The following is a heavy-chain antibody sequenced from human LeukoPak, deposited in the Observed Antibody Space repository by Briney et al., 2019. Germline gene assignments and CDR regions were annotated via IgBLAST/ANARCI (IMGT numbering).Heavy chain of an antibody. V-gene: IGHV4-59*01. CDR3: ASSYDSSGSSVGYFDY. Sequence: SETLSLTCTVSGGSISSYYWSWLRQPPGKGLEWIGYIYYSGSTNYNPSLTSRVTISVDTSKNQFSLKLSSVTAADTAVYYCASSYDSSGSSVGYFDYWGQGTLVTVSS. CDR2: IYYSGST. CDR1: GGSISSYY. J-gene: IGHJ4*02. D-gene: IGHD3-22*01.